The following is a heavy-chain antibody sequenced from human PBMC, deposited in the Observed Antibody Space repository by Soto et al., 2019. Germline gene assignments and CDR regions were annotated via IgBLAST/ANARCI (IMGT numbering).Heavy chain of an antibody. V-gene: IGHV4-4*07. Sequence: QVQLQESGPRLVTPSETLTHTCSVSGGSITNHYWGWIRQPPGKGLEFIGRIYPSGRAHYNPSLQDRVTMSVDTSKNQFSLKVNSVTAADTAIYYCARDYDVNTAVDYWYFDLWGRGTLVTVSS. CDR1: GGSITNHY. D-gene: IGHD5-18*01. CDR2: IYPSGRA. J-gene: IGHJ2*01. CDR3: ARDYDVNTAVDYWYFDL.